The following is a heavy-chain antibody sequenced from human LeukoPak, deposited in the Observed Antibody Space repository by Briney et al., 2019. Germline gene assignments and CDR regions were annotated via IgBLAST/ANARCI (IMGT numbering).Heavy chain of an antibody. V-gene: IGHV1-18*01. CDR2: ISGYNGNT. D-gene: IGHD2-8*01. CDR1: GYTFTSYG. CDR3: ARVGCTNGVCPFDY. J-gene: IGHJ4*02. Sequence: GASVKVSRKASGYTFTSYGISWVRQAPGQGLEWMGWISGYNGNTNYAQKLQGRVTMTTDTSTTTAYMEVRSLRSDDTAVYYCARVGCTNGVCPFDYWGQGTLVTVSS.